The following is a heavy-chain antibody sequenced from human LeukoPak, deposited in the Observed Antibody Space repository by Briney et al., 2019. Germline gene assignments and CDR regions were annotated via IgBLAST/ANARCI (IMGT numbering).Heavy chain of an antibody. CDR3: ATRYPLDAFDI. D-gene: IGHD3-9*01. V-gene: IGHV1-8*03. J-gene: IGHJ3*02. Sequence: ASVKVSCKASGYTFTSYDINWVRQATGQGLEWMGWMNPNSGNTGYAQKFQGRVTITRNTSISTAYMELSSLRSEDTAVYYCATRYPLDAFDIWGQGAMVTVSS. CDR1: GYTFTSYD. CDR2: MNPNSGNT.